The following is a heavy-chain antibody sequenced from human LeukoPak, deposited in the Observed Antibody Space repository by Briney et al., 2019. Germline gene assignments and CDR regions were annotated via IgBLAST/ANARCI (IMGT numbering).Heavy chain of an antibody. D-gene: IGHD3-9*01. CDR1: GDSISSSTYY. CDR2: IYYTGST. V-gene: IGHV4-39*07. CDR3: ARKKYYDILTGLYNWFDP. J-gene: IGHJ5*02. Sequence: PSETLSLTCTVSGDSISSSTYYWAWIRQPPGEGLEWIGSIYYTGSTHYIPSLKSRVTISVDTSKNQFSLKLSSVTAADTAVYYCARKKYYDILTGLYNWFDPWGQGTLVTVSS.